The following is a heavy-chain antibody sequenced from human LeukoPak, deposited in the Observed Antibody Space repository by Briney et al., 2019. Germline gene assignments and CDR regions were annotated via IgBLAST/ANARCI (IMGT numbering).Heavy chain of an antibody. CDR3: ARALPHRRLMDTTMEQHRFDP. V-gene: IGHV1-18*01. J-gene: IGHJ5*02. CDR2: ISAYNGNT. D-gene: IGHD5-18*01. CDR1: GYTFTSYG. Sequence: PGASVKVSCKASGYTFTSYGISWVRQAPGQGLEWMGWISAYNGNTNYAQKLQGRVTMTTDTSTSTAYMELSSLRSEDTAVYYCARALPHRRLMDTTMEQHRFDPWGQGTLVTVSS.